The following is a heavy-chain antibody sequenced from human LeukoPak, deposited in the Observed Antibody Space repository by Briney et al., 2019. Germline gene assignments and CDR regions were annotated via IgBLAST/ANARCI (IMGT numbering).Heavy chain of an antibody. Sequence: ASVKVSCKASGYNFNSYGINWVRQAPGQGLEWMGWISAYDGNTNYAQKFQDRFTMTTDTFTSTAYMELRSLRSDDTAVYYCARDHGDYGSGSSDYWGQGTLVTVSS. D-gene: IGHD3-10*01. J-gene: IGHJ4*02. CDR3: ARDHGDYGSGSSDY. V-gene: IGHV1-18*01. CDR1: GYNFNSYG. CDR2: ISAYDGNT.